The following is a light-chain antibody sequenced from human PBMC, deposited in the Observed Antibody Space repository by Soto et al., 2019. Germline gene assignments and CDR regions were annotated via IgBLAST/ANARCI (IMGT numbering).Light chain of an antibody. CDR3: AAWDDSLSGLE. CDR2: ENN. CDR1: SSNIGSNY. Sequence: QSVLTQPPSVSGTPGQRVTISCSGSSSNIGSNYVYWYQQLPGTAPKLLIYENNQRPSGVPDRFSGSKSGTSASLAISGLRSEDESDYYCAAWDDSLSGLEFGGGTQLTVL. V-gene: IGLV1-47*01. J-gene: IGLJ3*02.